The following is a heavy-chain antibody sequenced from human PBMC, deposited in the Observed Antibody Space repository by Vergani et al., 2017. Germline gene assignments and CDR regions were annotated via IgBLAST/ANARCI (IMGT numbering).Heavy chain of an antibody. CDR2: ISYDGSNK. Sequence: QVQLVESGGGVVQPGRSLRLSCAASGFTFSSYGMHWVRQAPGKGLEWVAVISYDGSNKYYADSVKGRFTISRDNTKNTLYLQMNSLRAEDTAVYYCAKGGTYYDFWSGYSTVTYFDYWGQGTLVTVSS. J-gene: IGHJ4*02. V-gene: IGHV3-30*18. CDR1: GFTFSSYG. CDR3: AKGGTYYDFWSGYSTVTYFDY. D-gene: IGHD3-3*01.